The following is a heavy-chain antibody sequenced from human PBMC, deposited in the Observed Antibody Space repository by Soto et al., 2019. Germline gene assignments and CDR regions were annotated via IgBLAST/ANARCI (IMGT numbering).Heavy chain of an antibody. CDR1: GGSISSGVYY. CDR3: ARVSLAVAGTLANYYYGMDV. CDR2: IYYSGST. V-gene: IGHV4-31*03. D-gene: IGHD6-19*01. Sequence: SETLSLTCTVSGGSISSGVYYWSWIRHHPGKGLERIGYIYYSGSTYYNPSLKSRVTISVDTSKNQFSLKLSSVTAADTAVYYCARVSLAVAGTLANYYYGMDVWGQGTTVTVSS. J-gene: IGHJ6*02.